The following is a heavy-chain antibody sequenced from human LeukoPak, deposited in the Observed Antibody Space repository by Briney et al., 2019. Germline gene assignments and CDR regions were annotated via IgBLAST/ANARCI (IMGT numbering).Heavy chain of an antibody. CDR2: INPNSGGT. J-gene: IGHJ4*02. Sequence: ASVTVSCTASGYTFTGYYMHWVRQAPGQGLEWMGWINPNSGGTNYAQKFQGRVTMTRDTSISTAYMELSRLRSDDTAVYYCARNPPRIAAAGAGDYWGQGTLVTVSS. D-gene: IGHD6-13*01. CDR1: GYTFTGYY. CDR3: ARNPPRIAAAGAGDY. V-gene: IGHV1-2*02.